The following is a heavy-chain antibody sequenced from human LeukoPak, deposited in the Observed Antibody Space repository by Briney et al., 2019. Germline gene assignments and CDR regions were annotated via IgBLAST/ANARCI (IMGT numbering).Heavy chain of an antibody. CDR1: GFTFSSYA. D-gene: IGHD6-13*01. CDR3: ARGVAAAGTAYMDV. V-gene: IGHV3-48*04. CDR2: ISSSSSTI. Sequence: GSLRLSCAASGFTFSSYAMSWGRQAPGKGLEWVSYISSSSSTIYYADSVKGRFTISRDNAKNSLYLQMNSLRAEDTAVYYCARGVAAAGTAYMDVWGKGTTVTVSS. J-gene: IGHJ6*03.